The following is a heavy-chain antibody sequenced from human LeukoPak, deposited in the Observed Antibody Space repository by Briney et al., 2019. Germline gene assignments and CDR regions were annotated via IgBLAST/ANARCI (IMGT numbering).Heavy chain of an antibody. CDR2: IIPIFDTS. J-gene: IGHJ4*02. CDR3: ASSYGSGSLSYYFDY. V-gene: IGHV1-69*13. D-gene: IGHD3-10*01. Sequence: ASVKVSCKASGGTFSTYAISWVRQAPGQGLEWMGGIIPIFDTSNYAQKFQGRVTITADESTSTAYMELSSLRSEDTAVYYCASSYGSGSLSYYFDYWGQGTLVTVSS. CDR1: GGTFSTYA.